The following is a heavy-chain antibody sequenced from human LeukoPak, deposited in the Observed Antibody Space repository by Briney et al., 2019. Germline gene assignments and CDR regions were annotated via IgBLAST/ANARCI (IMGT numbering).Heavy chain of an antibody. J-gene: IGHJ4*02. D-gene: IGHD1-26*01. CDR1: GFSFRTYA. Sequence: AGGSLRLSCVASGFSFRTYAMHWVRQAPGKGLEWVAVISYDGSNKYYADSVKGRFTISRDNSKNTLYLQMNSLRAEDTAVYYCARVGLVGAVDYWGQGTLVTVSS. CDR2: ISYDGSNK. CDR3: ARVGLVGAVDY. V-gene: IGHV3-30*04.